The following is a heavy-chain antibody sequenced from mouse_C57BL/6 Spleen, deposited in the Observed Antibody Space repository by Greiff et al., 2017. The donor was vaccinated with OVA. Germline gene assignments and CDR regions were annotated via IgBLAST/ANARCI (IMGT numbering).Heavy chain of an antibody. D-gene: IGHD1-3*01. CDR2: IYPGDGDT. V-gene: IGHV1-82*01. CDR3: ASNSDY. CDR1: GYAFSSSW. J-gene: IGHJ2*01. Sequence: VKLQQSGPELVKPGASVKISCKASGYAFSSSWMNWVKQRPGKGLEWIGRIYPGDGDTNYNGKFKGKATLTADKSSSTAYMQLSSLTSEDSAVYLCASNSDYWGQGTTLTVSS.